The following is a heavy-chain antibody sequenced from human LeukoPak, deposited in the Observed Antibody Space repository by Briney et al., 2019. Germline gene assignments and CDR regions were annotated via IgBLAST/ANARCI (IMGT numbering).Heavy chain of an antibody. D-gene: IGHD2-21*01. J-gene: IGHJ5*02. CDR1: GGSINTYY. CDR2: IYTSGST. CDR3: ARAILRRIVGWAPFELSNWFDP. V-gene: IGHV4-4*07. Sequence: SETLSLTCTVSGGSINTYYWSWIRQPAGKGLEYIGRIYTSGSTNYNPSLKSRVTMSVDTSKNQFSLKLSSVTAADTAVYYCARAILRRIVGWAPFELSNWFDPWGQGTLVTVSS.